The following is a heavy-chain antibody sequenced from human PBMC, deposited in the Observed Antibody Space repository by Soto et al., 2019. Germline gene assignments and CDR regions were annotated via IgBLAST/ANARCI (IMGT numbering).Heavy chain of an antibody. V-gene: IGHV4-59*01. CDR3: ARGEYYYYYYMDV. J-gene: IGHJ6*03. Sequence: SETLSLTCSVSGGSISSDYWSWIRQPPGKGLEWIGYIYYSGITKYNPSLKSRVTISIDTSKKQFSLNLSSVTAADTAVYYCARGEYYYYYYMDVWGKGTTVTVSS. CDR2: IYYSGIT. CDR1: GGSISSDY.